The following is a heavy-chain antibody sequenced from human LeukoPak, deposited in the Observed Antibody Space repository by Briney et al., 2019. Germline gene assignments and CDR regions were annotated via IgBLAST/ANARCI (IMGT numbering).Heavy chain of an antibody. V-gene: IGHV4-34*01. CDR3: ARHVVTIFGVVIIKDWFDP. J-gene: IGHJ5*02. CDR2: INHSGST. D-gene: IGHD3-3*01. CDR1: GGSFSGCY. Sequence: PSGTLSLTCAVYGGSFSGCYWSWIRQPPGKGLEWIGEINHSGSTNYNPSLKSRVTISVDTSKNQFCLKLSSVTAADTAVYYCARHVVTIFGVVIIKDWFDPWGQGTLVTVSS.